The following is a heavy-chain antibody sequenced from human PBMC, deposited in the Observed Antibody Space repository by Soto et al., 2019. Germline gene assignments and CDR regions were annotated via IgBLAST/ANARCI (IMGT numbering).Heavy chain of an antibody. CDR3: AKHTLFSDSWYEDY. CDR2: ISGSGRST. Sequence: GGSLRLSCAASGFSFSSCAMSWVRQAPGKGLEWVSVISGSGRSTGYADSVKGRFTMSRDNSKNMVFLQMNSLSAEDTAVYYCAKHTLFSDSWYEDYWGQGTLVTVSS. D-gene: IGHD6-13*01. J-gene: IGHJ4*02. V-gene: IGHV3-23*01. CDR1: GFSFSSCA.